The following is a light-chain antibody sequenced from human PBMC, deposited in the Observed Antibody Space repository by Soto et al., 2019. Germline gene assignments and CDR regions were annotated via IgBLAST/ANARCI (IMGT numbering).Light chain of an antibody. V-gene: IGLV2-8*01. CDR2: EVN. CDR1: SSDVGGYNY. Sequence: QSALTQPPSASGSPGQSVTISCTGTSSDVGGYNYVSWYQQHPGKAPKLVIFEVNKRPSGVPDRFSGSKSGNTASLTVSGLQTEDEADYYCNSYAGSKRFVFGTGT. CDR3: NSYAGSKRFV. J-gene: IGLJ1*01.